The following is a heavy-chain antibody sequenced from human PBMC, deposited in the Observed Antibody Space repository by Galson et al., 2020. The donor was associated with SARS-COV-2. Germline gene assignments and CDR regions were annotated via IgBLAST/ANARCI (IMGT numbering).Heavy chain of an antibody. V-gene: IGHV4-31*03. CDR2: ISYSGST. J-gene: IGHJ4*02. D-gene: IGHD3-22*01. CDR3: ARGDYYYGSSVPYYFDY. CDR1: GGSISSGRYY. Sequence: SETLSLTCTVSGGSISSGRYYWSWIRQHPGQGLEWIGYISYSGSTYYNPSLKSRVTMSVDTSKNQFSLNLRSVTATDTAVYHCARGDYYYGSSVPYYFDYWGQGTLVTVSS.